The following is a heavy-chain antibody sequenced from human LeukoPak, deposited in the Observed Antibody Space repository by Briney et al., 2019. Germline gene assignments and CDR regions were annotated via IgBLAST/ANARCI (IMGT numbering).Heavy chain of an antibody. CDR3: ARPLIAAAGTRYYGMDV. J-gene: IGHJ6*02. CDR1: GYTFTSYY. CDR2: MNPNSGNT. D-gene: IGHD6-13*01. Sequence: GASVKVSCKASGYTFTSYYMHWVRQAPGQGLEWMGWMNPNSGNTGYAQKFQGRVTMTRNTSISTAYMELSSLRSEDTAVYYCARPLIAAAGTRYYGMDVWGQGTTVTVSS. V-gene: IGHV1-8*02.